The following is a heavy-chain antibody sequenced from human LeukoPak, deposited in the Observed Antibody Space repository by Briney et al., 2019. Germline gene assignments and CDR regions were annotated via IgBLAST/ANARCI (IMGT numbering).Heavy chain of an antibody. Sequence: ASVKVSCKASGYTFTSYDINWVRQATGQGLEWMGWMNPNSGNTGYAQKFQGRVTMTRNTSISTAYMELSSLRSEDTAVYYCARQGSSWYPGYYYYYMDVWGRGTTVTVSS. J-gene: IGHJ6*03. CDR2: MNPNSGNT. V-gene: IGHV1-8*01. CDR1: GYTFTSYD. CDR3: ARQGSSWYPGYYYYYMDV. D-gene: IGHD6-13*01.